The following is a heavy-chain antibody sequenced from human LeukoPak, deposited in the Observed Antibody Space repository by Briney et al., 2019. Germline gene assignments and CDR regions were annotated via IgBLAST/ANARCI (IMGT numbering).Heavy chain of an antibody. J-gene: IGHJ4*02. V-gene: IGHV3-53*01. CDR3: ARVQKPLSYVY. Sequence: GGSLRLSCAASGFIFRNNYMSWVRQAPGKGLEWVSLIYTDYTTYYADSVEGRFTISRDNSKNTLYLQMHSLRGDDTAVYYCARVQKPLSYVYWGQGTLVTVSS. D-gene: IGHD2/OR15-2a*01. CDR1: GFIFRNNY. CDR2: IYTDYTT.